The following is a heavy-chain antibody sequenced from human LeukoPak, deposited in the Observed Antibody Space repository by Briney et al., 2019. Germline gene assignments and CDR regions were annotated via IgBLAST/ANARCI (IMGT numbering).Heavy chain of an antibody. CDR3: ATSKFF. CDR1: GFTFSSYA. Sequence: PGGSLRLSCAASGFTFSSYAMSWVRQAPGKGLEWVSAISNSGDSTYYADSVKGRFAVSRDNSRNTLYLQMNSLRAEDTAVYCCATSKFFWGQGTLVTVSS. CDR2: ISNSGDST. D-gene: IGHD4-11*01. J-gene: IGHJ1*01. V-gene: IGHV3-23*01.